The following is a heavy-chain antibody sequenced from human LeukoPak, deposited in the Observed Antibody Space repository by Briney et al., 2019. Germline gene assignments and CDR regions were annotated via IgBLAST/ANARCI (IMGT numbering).Heavy chain of an antibody. J-gene: IGHJ3*02. CDR2: IYSGGST. CDR3: AKDLREFSGYDPRGNAFDI. D-gene: IGHD5-12*01. Sequence: GGSLTLSCAASGLTVSINYMSWARHAPGRGLEWVSVIYSGGSTYYADSVKGRFTISRDNSKNTLYLQMNSLRTEDTAVYYCAKDLREFSGYDPRGNAFDIWGQGTMVTVSS. V-gene: IGHV3-66*01. CDR1: GLTVSINY.